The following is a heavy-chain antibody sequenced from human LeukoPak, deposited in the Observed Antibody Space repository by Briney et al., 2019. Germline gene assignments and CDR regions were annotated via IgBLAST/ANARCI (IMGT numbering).Heavy chain of an antibody. CDR2: IYHSGST. CDR1: GGSISTYY. CDR3: ARTHYGDYGLFY. D-gene: IGHD4-17*01. V-gene: IGHV4-59*12. Sequence: SETLSLTCTVSGGSISTYYWTWIRQPPGKGLEWIGEIYHSGSTNYNPSLKSRVTISVDKSKNQFSLKLSSVTAADTAVYYCARTHYGDYGLFYWGQGTLVTVSS. J-gene: IGHJ4*02.